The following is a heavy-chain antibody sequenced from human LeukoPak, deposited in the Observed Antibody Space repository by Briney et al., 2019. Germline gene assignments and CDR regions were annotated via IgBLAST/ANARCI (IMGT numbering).Heavy chain of an antibody. D-gene: IGHD3-10*01. V-gene: IGHV1-18*01. CDR1: GYSENFYG. Sequence: ASVKVSCKTSGYSENFYGITWVRQVAGQGLEWMGWISAQHGQTEYAPNSQDRVTMTTDTSTSTAYMELRSLTSDDTAVYYCARDAREVLLWFGEFFPWGQGTPVTVSS. CDR2: ISAQHGQT. CDR3: ARDAREVLLWFGEFFP. J-gene: IGHJ4*01.